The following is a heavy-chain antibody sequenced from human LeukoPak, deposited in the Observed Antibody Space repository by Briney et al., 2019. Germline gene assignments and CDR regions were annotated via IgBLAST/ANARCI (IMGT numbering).Heavy chain of an antibody. CDR1: GGSISSSNW. Sequence: SGTLSLTCAVSGGSISSSNWWSWVRQPPGKGLEWIGEIYHSGSTYYNPSLKSRVTISVDTSKNQFSLKLSSVTAADTAVYYCARAGPRPYYYYGMDVWGQGTTATVSS. CDR2: IYHSGST. CDR3: ARAGPRPYYYYGMDV. V-gene: IGHV4-4*02. J-gene: IGHJ6*02.